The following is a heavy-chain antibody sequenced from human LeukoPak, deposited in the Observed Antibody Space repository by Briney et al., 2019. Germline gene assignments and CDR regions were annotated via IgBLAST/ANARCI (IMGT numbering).Heavy chain of an antibody. V-gene: IGHV3-23*01. CDR2: ISGSGGST. D-gene: IGHD3-16*02. Sequence: PGGSLRLSCAASGFTFSSYAMSWVRQAPGKGLEWVSAISGSGGSTYYADSVKGRFTISRDNSKNTLYLQMNSLRAEDTAVYYCATSRPPRGPGELSLGYFDYWGQGTLVTVSS. CDR3: ATSRPPRGPGELSLGYFDY. CDR1: GFTFSSYA. J-gene: IGHJ4*02.